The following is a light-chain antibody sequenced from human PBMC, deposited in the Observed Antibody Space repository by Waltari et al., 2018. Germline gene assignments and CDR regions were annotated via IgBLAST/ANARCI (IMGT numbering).Light chain of an antibody. CDR2: DTS. V-gene: IGKV1-33*01. Sequence: IQATQSPSSLSASVGDRVTITCQASQDISNYLNWYQQKPGKAPKLLIYDTSHLPTGVPSRFSGTGGGTDFTFTISSLQPEDIATYYCQQYENFPVTFGQGTRLEIK. CDR3: QQYENFPVT. J-gene: IGKJ5*01. CDR1: QDISNY.